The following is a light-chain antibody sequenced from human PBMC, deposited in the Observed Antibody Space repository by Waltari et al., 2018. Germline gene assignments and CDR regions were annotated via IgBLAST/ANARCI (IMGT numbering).Light chain of an antibody. Sequence: EGVYTQSPHPLSLSPGDRATLSCRASQSMGRYIVWYQQRPGQAPRLLIYAASTRATGIPDRFSGSGYGTDFSLTIDRLEPEDFAVYFCQNHERLPATFGQGTRVEIK. CDR3: QNHERLPAT. CDR2: AAS. V-gene: IGKV3-20*01. CDR1: QSMGRY. J-gene: IGKJ1*01.